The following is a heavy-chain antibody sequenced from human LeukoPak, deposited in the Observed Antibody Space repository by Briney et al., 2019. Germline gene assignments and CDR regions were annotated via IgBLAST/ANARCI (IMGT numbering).Heavy chain of an antibody. D-gene: IGHD6-19*01. CDR2: IDPNSGGT. Sequence: ASVKVSCKASGCTFAGFYMHWVRQAPGQGLEWMGWIDPNSGGTHYAQKFQGRVSMTRDTSISTAYMEMSNLRSDDTAVYYCTTYSSRWFRHFDYWGQGTLVTVSS. V-gene: IGHV1-2*02. CDR3: TTYSSRWFRHFDY. J-gene: IGHJ4*02. CDR1: GCTFAGFY.